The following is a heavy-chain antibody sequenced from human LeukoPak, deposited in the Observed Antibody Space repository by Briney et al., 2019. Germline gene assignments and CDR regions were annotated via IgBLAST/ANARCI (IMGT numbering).Heavy chain of an antibody. Sequence: GESLKISCKASGYSFPNFWIGWVRQTPGKGLEWMGVIYPGDSDVRYSPSFQGQVTVSADKSISTAYLQWSSLKASDTAMYYCARPSFFDYRSPFDYWGQGTLVTVSS. CDR1: GYSFPNFW. CDR3: ARPSFFDYRSPFDY. V-gene: IGHV5-51*01. J-gene: IGHJ4*02. D-gene: IGHD4-11*01. CDR2: IYPGDSDV.